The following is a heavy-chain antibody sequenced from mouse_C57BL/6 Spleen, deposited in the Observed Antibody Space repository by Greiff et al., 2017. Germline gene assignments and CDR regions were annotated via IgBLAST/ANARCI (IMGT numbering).Heavy chain of an antibody. CDR1: GYTFTEYT. Sequence: VQGVESGAELVKPGASVKLSCKASGYTFTEYTIHWVKQRSGQGLEWIGWFYPGRGSIKYNEKFKDKATLTADKSSSTVYMELSRLTSEDSAVYFCARHEGWGSSYEGAMDYWGQGTSVTVSS. CDR2: FYPGRGSI. D-gene: IGHD1-1*01. V-gene: IGHV1-62-2*01. CDR3: ARHEGWGSSYEGAMDY. J-gene: IGHJ4*01.